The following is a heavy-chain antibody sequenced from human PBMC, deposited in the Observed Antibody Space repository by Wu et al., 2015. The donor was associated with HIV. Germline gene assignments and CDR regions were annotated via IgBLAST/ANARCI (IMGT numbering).Heavy chain of an antibody. Sequence: QVQLVQSGAEVKKPGSSVKVSCKTSGGTFINYSISWVRQAPGQGPEWMGRIIPGLHTPNYAQKFQGRVTITADEFTTTVYMDLSSLSSEDTAVYYCARAHNGYTFGGYFDRWGQGTLVTVSS. CDR3: ARAHNGYTFGGYFDR. J-gene: IGHJ4*02. D-gene: IGHD3-3*01. V-gene: IGHV1-69*11. CDR1: GGTFINYS. CDR2: IIPGLHTP.